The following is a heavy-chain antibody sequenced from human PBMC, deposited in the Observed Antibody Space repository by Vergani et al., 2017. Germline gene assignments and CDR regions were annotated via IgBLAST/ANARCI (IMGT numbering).Heavy chain of an antibody. V-gene: IGHV4-31*03. Sequence: QVQLQESGPGLVKPSQTLSLTCTVSGDSLSSSDHCWSWIRQRSDKGLEWVGHIFRSGTTYYNPSLKSRLIMSVDTSKNQFSLKLTSVTAADTAMYYCARENVVIARIFDFWGQGTLVTVSS. CDR2: IFRSGTT. D-gene: IGHD2-21*01. CDR3: ARENVVIARIFDF. CDR1: GDSLSSSDHC. J-gene: IGHJ4*02.